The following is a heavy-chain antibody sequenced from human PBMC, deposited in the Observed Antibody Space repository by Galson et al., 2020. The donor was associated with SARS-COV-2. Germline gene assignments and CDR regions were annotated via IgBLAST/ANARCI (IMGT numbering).Heavy chain of an antibody. CDR3: ARRCDDYSWGLYYFDY. CDR1: GYSFSNYW. CDR2: IFPGDSQT. J-gene: IGHJ4*02. D-gene: IGHD3-16*01. V-gene: IGHV5-51*01. Sequence: GESLKISCKGSGYSFSNYWIAWVRQMPGKGLEWMGIIFPGDSQTKYSPSFQGQVTISVDTSISTAYLQWSSLKAPDTAMYYCARRCDDYSWGLYYFDYWGQGTLVSVSS.